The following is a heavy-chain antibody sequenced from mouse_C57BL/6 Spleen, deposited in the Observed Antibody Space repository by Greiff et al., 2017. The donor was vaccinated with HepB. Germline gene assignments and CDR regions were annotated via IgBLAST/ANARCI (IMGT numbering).Heavy chain of an antibody. CDR1: GYTFTDYY. Sequence: VQLKQSGPELVKPGASVKISCKASGYTFTDYYMNWVKQSHGKSLEWIGDINPNNGGTSYNQKFKGKATLTVDKSSSTAYMELRSLTSEDSAVYYCARKKSYYSNYDAMDYWGQGTSVTVSS. D-gene: IGHD2-5*01. CDR2: INPNNGGT. V-gene: IGHV1-26*01. CDR3: ARKKSYYSNYDAMDY. J-gene: IGHJ4*01.